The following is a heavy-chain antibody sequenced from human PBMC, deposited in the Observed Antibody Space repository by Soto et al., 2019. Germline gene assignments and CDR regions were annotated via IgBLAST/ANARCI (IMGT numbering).Heavy chain of an antibody. D-gene: IGHD3-22*01. Sequence: QLQLQESGPGLVKPSETLSLTCTVSGGSISSSSYYWGWIRQPPGKGLEWIGSIYYSGSTYYNPSLKCRVTISVDTSRNQFSLKLSSVTAADTAVYYCARQSYYYDSSGYYYYFDYWGQGTLVTVSS. CDR2: IYYSGST. J-gene: IGHJ4*02. CDR1: GGSISSSSYY. V-gene: IGHV4-39*01. CDR3: ARQSYYYDSSGYYYYFDY.